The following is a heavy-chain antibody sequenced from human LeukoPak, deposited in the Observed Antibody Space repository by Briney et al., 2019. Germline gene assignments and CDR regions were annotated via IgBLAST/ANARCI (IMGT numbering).Heavy chain of an antibody. J-gene: IGHJ4*02. Sequence: ASVKVFCKASGFTFSDYYIHWVRQAPGQGLDYMGHINLNSGDTFYVQKFQGRVTMTRDTSISTAYMDLSRLTSDDTAVYFCASDPSSSDNFFDFWGQGTLVTVSS. V-gene: IGHV1-2*06. CDR2: INLNSGDT. CDR3: ASDPSSSDNFFDF. D-gene: IGHD6-6*01. CDR1: GFTFSDYY.